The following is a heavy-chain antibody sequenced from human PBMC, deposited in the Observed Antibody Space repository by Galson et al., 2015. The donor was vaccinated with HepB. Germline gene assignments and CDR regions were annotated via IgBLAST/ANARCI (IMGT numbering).Heavy chain of an antibody. J-gene: IGHJ4*02. CDR1: GFTFNSYW. CDR2: IKEDGSDK. V-gene: IGHV3-7*01. Sequence: SLRLSCAASGFTFNSYWMTWVRQAPGKGLEWVANIKEDGSDKYYVDSVKGRFTISRDNAKNSLYLQMNSLRAEDTAVYYCARVIGRGKDFDYWGQGTPVTVSS. CDR3: ARVIGRGKDFDY. D-gene: IGHD3-16*01.